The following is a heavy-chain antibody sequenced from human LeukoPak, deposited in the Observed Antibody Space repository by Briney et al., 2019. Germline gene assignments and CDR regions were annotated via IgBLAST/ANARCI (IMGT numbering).Heavy chain of an antibody. CDR2: IYYSGST. D-gene: IGHD3-10*01. V-gene: IGHV4-39*07. J-gene: IGHJ5*02. CDR3: ARVPGRLWFGEYPLDNWFDP. CDR1: GGSLSSGSYY. Sequence: PSETLSLTCTVSGGSLSSGSYYWSWIRQPAGKGLEWIGSIYYSGSTYYNPSLKSRVNISVDTSKNQFSLKLSSVTAADTAVYYCARVPGRLWFGEYPLDNWFDPWGQGTLVTVSS.